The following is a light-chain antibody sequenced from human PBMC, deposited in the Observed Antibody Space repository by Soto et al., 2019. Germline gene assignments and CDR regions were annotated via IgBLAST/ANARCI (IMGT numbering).Light chain of an antibody. CDR1: SSNIGSNP. CDR3: AAWDDSLNGLV. CDR2: SNN. J-gene: IGLJ2*01. V-gene: IGLV1-44*01. Sequence: QSVLTQPPSASGTPGQRVTISCSGSSSNIGSNPVNWYQQLPGTAPKLLMYSNNQRPSGVPDRFSGSKSGTSASLAISGLQSEDEAEFYCAAWDDSLNGLVFGGGTKLTV.